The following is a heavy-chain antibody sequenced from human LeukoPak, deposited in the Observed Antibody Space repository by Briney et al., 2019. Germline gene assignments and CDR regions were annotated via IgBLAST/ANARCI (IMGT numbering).Heavy chain of an antibody. V-gene: IGHV4-38-2*02. CDR1: CYSISSGYY. D-gene: IGHD3-10*01. J-gene: IGHJ4*02. CDR3: ARTRYYYNSRSYGAPYYFDY. Sequence: WDTLPLSCTVSCYSISSGYYWGWIPPPPGKGLEWIGSIYHSGSTYYNPSLKSRTTITVDTSNNQFFLKLSYVAADDTAVSYFARTRYYYNSRSYGAPYYFDYWGQGTPVTVSS. CDR2: IYHSGST.